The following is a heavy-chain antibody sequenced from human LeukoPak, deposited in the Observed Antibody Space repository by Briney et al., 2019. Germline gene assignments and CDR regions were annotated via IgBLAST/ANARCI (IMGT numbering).Heavy chain of an antibody. D-gene: IGHD3-3*01. J-gene: IGHJ6*03. V-gene: IGHV4-61*02. CDR3: ARDFWSGYYVSGANYYYYYMDV. CDR1: GGSISSGSYY. Sequence: SQTLSLTCTVSGGSISSGSYYWSWIRQPAGKGLEWIGRIYTSGSTNYNPSLKSRVTISVDTSKNQFSLKLSSVTAADTAVYYCARDFWSGYYVSGANYYYYYMDVWGKGTAVTVSS. CDR2: IYTSGST.